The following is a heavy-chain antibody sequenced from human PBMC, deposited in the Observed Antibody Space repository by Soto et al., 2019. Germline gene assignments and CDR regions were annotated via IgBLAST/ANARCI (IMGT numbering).Heavy chain of an antibody. V-gene: IGHV4-4*02. J-gene: IGHJ4*02. CDR2: SHQSGTT. Sequence: QVQLQESGPGLVKPSGTLSLTCAFSGVSIGSHDWWTWVRQPPGKGLEWIGESHQSGTTNYNSSLESRVTISLDESKNHFSLQLSSVTVADTAVYYCATRDTGRVYWGQGTLVTVSS. CDR3: ATRDTGRVY. D-gene: IGHD5-18*01. CDR1: GVSIGSHDW.